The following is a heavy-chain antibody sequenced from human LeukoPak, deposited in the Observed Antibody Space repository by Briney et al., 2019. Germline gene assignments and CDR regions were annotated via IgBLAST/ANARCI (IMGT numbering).Heavy chain of an antibody. J-gene: IGHJ4*02. V-gene: IGHV3-21*01. CDR1: EFTLRSYS. CDR3: ARDASGSSIGLIDL. CDR2: ISTSSTYM. Sequence: PGGSLRLSCAASEFTLRSYSMHWVRQAPGKGLEWVSYISTSSTYMYYADSVKGRFSISRDNAQNSLYLHMDSLRAEDTAVYYCARDASGSSIGLIDLWGQGTLVTVSS. D-gene: IGHD1-26*01.